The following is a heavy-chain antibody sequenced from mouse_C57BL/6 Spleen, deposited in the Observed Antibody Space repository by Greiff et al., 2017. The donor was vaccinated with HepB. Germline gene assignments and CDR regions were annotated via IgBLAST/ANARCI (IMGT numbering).Heavy chain of an antibody. CDR2: ISSGSSTI. V-gene: IGHV5-17*01. D-gene: IGHD3-2*02. J-gene: IGHJ4*01. CDR3: ARRNSSGYGGYTMDY. CDR1: GFTFSDYG. Sequence: EVQRVESGGGLVKPGGSLKLSCAASGFTFSDYGMHWVRQAPEKGLEWVAYISSGSSTIYYADTVKGRFTISRDNAKNTLFLQMTSLRSEDTAMYYWARRNSSGYGGYTMDYWGQGTSVTVSS.